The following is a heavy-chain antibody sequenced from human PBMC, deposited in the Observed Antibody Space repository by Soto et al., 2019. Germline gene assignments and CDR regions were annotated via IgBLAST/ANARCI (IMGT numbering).Heavy chain of an antibody. J-gene: IGHJ4*02. Sequence: EVQLLESGGGLVQPGGSLRLSCAASGFTFSNYAMSWVRQAPGKGLEWVSVISGGGGTTYYADSVKGRFTISRDNSKNTLYLQMNSLRAEDTALYYCAKAMSTPSRPRNYFDYWGQGTLVTVSS. CDR3: AKAMSTPSRPRNYFDY. D-gene: IGHD6-6*01. V-gene: IGHV3-23*01. CDR2: ISGGGGTT. CDR1: GFTFSNYA.